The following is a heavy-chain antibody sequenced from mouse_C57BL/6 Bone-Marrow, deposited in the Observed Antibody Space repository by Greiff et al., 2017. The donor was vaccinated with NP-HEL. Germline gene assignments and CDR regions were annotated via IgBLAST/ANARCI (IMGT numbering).Heavy chain of an antibody. D-gene: IGHD2-1*01. CDR1: GYTFTTYP. Sequence: VKVVESGAELVKPGASVKMSCKASGYTFTTYPIEWMKQNHGKSLEWIGNLHPYNDDTKYNEKFKGKATLTVEKSSSTVYLELSRLTSYDSAFYFCARRAIYYGNSSAMDYWGQGTSVTVSS. J-gene: IGHJ4*01. CDR2: LHPYNDDT. CDR3: ARRAIYYGNSSAMDY. V-gene: IGHV1-47*01.